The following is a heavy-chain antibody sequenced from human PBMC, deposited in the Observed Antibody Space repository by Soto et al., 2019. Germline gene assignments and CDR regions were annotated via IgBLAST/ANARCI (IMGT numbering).Heavy chain of an antibody. V-gene: IGHV3-33*01. Sequence: QVQLVESGGGVVQPGRSLRLSCAASGFTFSSNGMHWVRQAPGKGREWVAVIWYDGSNKYYADSVKGRFTISRDNSKNTLYLQMNSLRAEDTAVYYCARDSNYYDSSCYYAGFDYWGQGTLVTVSS. CDR3: ARDSNYYDSSCYYAGFDY. CDR2: IWYDGSNK. J-gene: IGHJ4*02. D-gene: IGHD3-22*01. CDR1: GFTFSSNG.